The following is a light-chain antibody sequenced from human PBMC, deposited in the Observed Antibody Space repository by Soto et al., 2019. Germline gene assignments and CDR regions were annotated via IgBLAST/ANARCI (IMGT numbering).Light chain of an antibody. CDR1: TSNIGTFY. CDR3: AAGDDSLNGSYV. CDR2: LGD. V-gene: IGLV1-44*01. J-gene: IGLJ1*01. Sequence: QAVVTQPPSASSTPGQTVTISCSGSTSNIGTFYVYWYQHLPGTAPKLLIYLGDQRASGVSDRFSGSKSGTSASLAISGLQSEDEADYYCAAGDDSLNGSYVFGTGTKVTVL.